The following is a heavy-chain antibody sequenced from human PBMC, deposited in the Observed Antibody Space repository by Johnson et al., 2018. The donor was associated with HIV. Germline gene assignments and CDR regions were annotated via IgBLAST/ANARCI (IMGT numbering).Heavy chain of an antibody. Sequence: VQLVESGGGVVRPGGSLRLSCAASGLTFGDYGMSWVRQAPGKGLEWVSGINWNGGSTGYADSEKGRFTIARDNAKNSLYLQMNGLRAEDTALYYCARGDGGGADAVESWGQGTMVSVSS. CDR2: INWNGGST. V-gene: IGHV3-20*04. D-gene: IGHD2-15*01. J-gene: IGHJ3*02. CDR1: GLTFGDYG. CDR3: ARGDGGGADAVES.